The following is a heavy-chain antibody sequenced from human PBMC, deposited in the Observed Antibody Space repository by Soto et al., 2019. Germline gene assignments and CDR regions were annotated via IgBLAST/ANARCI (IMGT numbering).Heavy chain of an antibody. CDR3: AADGPGRGMTGYSFRSYYYYMDV. V-gene: IGHV1-58*02. CDR1: GFTFTSSA. D-gene: IGHD3-9*01. Sequence: ASVKVSCKASGFTFTSSAMQWVRQARGQRLEWIGWIVVGSGNTNYAQKFQERVTITRDMSTSTAYMELSSLRSEDTAVYYCAADGPGRGMTGYSFRSYYYYMDVWGKGTTVTVSS. CDR2: IVVGSGNT. J-gene: IGHJ6*03.